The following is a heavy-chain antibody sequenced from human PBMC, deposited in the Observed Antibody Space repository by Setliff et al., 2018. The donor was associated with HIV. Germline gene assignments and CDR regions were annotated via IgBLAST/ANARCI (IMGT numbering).Heavy chain of an antibody. D-gene: IGHD6-13*01. CDR1: GGSISSHY. V-gene: IGHV4-59*08. Sequence: KPSETLSLTCTVSGGSISSHYWSWIRQPPGKGLEWIGSIYYSGSTNYNPSLKSRVTISVDTSKNQFSLKLSSVTAADTAVYYCARGGYSSSWYTYYGMDVWGQGTTVTVSS. CDR3: ARGGYSSSWYTYYGMDV. J-gene: IGHJ6*02. CDR2: IYYSGST.